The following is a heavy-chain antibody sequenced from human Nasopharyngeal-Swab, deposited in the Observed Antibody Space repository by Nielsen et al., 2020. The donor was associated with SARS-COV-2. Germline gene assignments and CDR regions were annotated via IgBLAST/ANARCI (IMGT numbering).Heavy chain of an antibody. CDR2: ISWNSGSI. D-gene: IGHD3-10*01. Sequence: SLKISCAASGFTFDDYAMHWVRQAPGKGLEWVSGISWNSGSIGYADSVKGRFTISRDNAKNPLYLQMSSLRAEDTALYYCAAYGSGSYYTLWGQGTLVTVSS. CDR3: AAYGSGSYYTL. J-gene: IGHJ4*02. CDR1: GFTFDDYA. V-gene: IGHV3-9*01.